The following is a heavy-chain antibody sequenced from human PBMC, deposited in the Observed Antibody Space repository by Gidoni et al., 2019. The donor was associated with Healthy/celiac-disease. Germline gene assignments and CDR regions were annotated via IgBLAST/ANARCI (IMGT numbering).Heavy chain of an antibody. V-gene: IGHV3-23*01. CDR3: AKARRSREFDLNY. J-gene: IGHJ4*02. D-gene: IGHD3-10*01. CDR2: ISGSGGST. CDR1: GFNCSSYA. Sequence: EVQLLESGGGLVQPGGSLRRSCAAAGFNCSSYAMSWVRQAPGKGLEGVSAISGSGGSTYYADSVKGRFTISRDNSKNTLYLQMNSLRAEDTAVYYCAKARRSREFDLNYWGQGTLVTVSS.